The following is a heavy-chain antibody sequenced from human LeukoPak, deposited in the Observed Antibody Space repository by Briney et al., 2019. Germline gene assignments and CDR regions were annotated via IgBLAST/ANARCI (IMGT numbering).Heavy chain of an antibody. CDR3: ARLSFTSGWWFY. J-gene: IGHJ4*02. CDR1: GGSFSGYY. Sequence: SETLSLTCAVYGGSFSGYYWSWIRQPPGKGLEWVGSIHYSGNTYYNPPLKSRVTISVDTSKNQFSLKLSSVTAADTAVYYCARLSFTSGWWFYWGQGTLVTVSS. V-gene: IGHV4-34*01. CDR2: IHYSGNT. D-gene: IGHD6-19*01.